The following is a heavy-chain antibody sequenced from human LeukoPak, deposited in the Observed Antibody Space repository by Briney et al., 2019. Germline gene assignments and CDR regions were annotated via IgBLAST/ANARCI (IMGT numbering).Heavy chain of an antibody. D-gene: IGHD2-2*01. CDR2: ISNSGRYI. V-gene: IGHV3-21*01. Sequence: PGGSLRLSCAASGLTFSSYSMNWVRQAPGKGLEWVSSISNSGRYIYYADSVKGRFTISRDNAKNSLYLQMNSLRAEDTAVYYCANDLACGSTSCPPFDYWGQGTLVTVSS. J-gene: IGHJ4*02. CDR3: ANDLACGSTSCPPFDY. CDR1: GLTFSSYS.